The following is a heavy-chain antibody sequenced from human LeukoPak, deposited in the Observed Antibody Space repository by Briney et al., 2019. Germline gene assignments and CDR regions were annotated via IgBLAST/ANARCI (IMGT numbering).Heavy chain of an antibody. J-gene: IGHJ4*02. CDR1: GFTFRSDE. Sequence: GGSLRLSCEDSGFTFRSDEMNWVRQAPGKGLEWIAYLSSSGSAFSYADSVKGRFTIARDNAKNSVYLEMNSLRAGDTAVYYCARSARLMKGVVEVTALDDWGQGTLVTVSS. CDR2: LSSSGSAF. D-gene: IGHD3-3*01. CDR3: ARSARLMKGVVEVTALDD. V-gene: IGHV3-48*03.